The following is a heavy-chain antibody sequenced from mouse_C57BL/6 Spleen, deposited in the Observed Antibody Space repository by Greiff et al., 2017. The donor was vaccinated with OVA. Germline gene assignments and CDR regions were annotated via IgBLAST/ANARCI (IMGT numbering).Heavy chain of an antibody. CDR3: ARRGATKGYFDY. Sequence: EVKLMESGGDLVKPGGSLKLSCAASGFTFSSYGMSWVRQTPDKRLEWVATISSGGSYTYYPDSVKGRFTISRDNAKNTLYLQMSSLKSEDTAMYYCARRGATKGYFDYWGQGTTLTVSS. CDR1: GFTFSSYG. CDR2: ISSGGSYT. V-gene: IGHV5-6*02. D-gene: IGHD3-1*01. J-gene: IGHJ2*01.